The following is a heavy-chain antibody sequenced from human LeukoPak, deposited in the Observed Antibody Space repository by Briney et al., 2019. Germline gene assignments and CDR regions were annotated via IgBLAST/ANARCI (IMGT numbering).Heavy chain of an antibody. CDR3: ARDRYYYDSSGYDPYFDY. J-gene: IGHJ4*02. D-gene: IGHD3-22*01. V-gene: IGHV4-4*07. CDR2: IYTSGST. Sequence: SETLSLTCTVSGGSISSYYWSWIRQPAGKGLEWIGRIYTSGSTNYNPSLKSRVTTSVDTSKNQFSLKLSSVTAADTAVYYCARDRYYYDSSGYDPYFDYWGQGTLVTVSS. CDR1: GGSISSYY.